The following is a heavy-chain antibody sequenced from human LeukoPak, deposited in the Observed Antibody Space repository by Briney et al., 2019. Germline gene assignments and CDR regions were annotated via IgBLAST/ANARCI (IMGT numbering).Heavy chain of an antibody. CDR1: GFTVSSNY. D-gene: IGHD6-13*01. CDR2: IYSGGST. J-gene: IGHJ4*02. Sequence: PGGSLRLSCAASGFTVSSNYMSWVRQAPGKGLEWVSVIYSGGSTYYADSVKGRFTISRGNSKNTLYLQMNSLRAEDTAVYYCARYIGAAAGYFDYWGQGTLVTVSS. CDR3: ARYIGAAAGYFDY. V-gene: IGHV3-53*01.